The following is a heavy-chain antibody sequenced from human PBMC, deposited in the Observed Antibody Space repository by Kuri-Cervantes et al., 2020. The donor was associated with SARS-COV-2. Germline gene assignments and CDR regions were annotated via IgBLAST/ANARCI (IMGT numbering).Heavy chain of an antibody. Sequence: LPFSASGFTFSSYAMSWVRQAPGKGPEWVSAISGSGGSTYYADSVKGRFTISRDNSKNTLYLQMNSLRAGDTAVYYCAKTVTARGFVYWGQGTLVTVS. CDR1: GFTFSSYA. J-gene: IGHJ4*02. D-gene: IGHD6-6*01. CDR2: ISGSGGST. V-gene: IGHV3-23*01. CDR3: AKTVTARGFVY.